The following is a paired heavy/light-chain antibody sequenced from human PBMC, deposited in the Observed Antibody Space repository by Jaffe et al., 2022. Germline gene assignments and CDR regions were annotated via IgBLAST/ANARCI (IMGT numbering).Heavy chain of an antibody. CDR2: IRSEAFGGTT. CDR1: GFTFGDHD. J-gene: IGHJ4*02. CDR3: TRVPAGYCTDTRCTEWIYFDY. Sequence: EVQLVESGGGLVQPGRSLRLSCTTSGFTFGDHDMSWVRQAPGKGLEWVGFIRSEAFGGTTEYAASLKGRFTILRDDSKSIAYLQMNSLKPEDTAVYYCTRVPAGYCTDTRCTEWIYFDYWGQGTLVTVSS. D-gene: IGHD2-8*02. V-gene: IGHV3-49*04.
Light chain of an antibody. CDR2: KDT. CDR1: ALPKQY. Sequence: SYELTQPPSVSVSPGQTARITCSGDALPKQYAYWYQQKPGQAPVLVIYKDTERPSGIPERFSGSSSGTTVTLTISGVQAEDEADYYCQSADSSGTDEVFGGGTKLTVL. J-gene: IGLJ2*01. V-gene: IGLV3-25*03. CDR3: QSADSSGTDEV.